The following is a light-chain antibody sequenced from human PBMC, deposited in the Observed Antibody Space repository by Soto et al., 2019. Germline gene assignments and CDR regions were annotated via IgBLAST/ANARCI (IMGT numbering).Light chain of an antibody. CDR1: SSNIGAGYD. CDR2: GNS. J-gene: IGLJ2*01. V-gene: IGLV1-40*01. Sequence: QSVLTQPPSVSGAXXXRXTXSCTGSSSNIGAGYDVYWYQQLPGTAPKLLIFGNSNRPSGVPDRFSGSKSGTSASLAITGLQAEDEADYYCQSYDSSLSPVVFGGGTKLTVL. CDR3: QSYDSSLSPVV.